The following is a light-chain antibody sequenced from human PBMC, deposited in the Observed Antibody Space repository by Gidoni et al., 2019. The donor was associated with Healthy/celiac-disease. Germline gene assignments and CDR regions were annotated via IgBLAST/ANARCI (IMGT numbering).Light chain of an antibody. Sequence: DIVMTQSPDSLAVSLGERATFNCKSSQSVLYSSNNKNFFAWYQQKPGQPPKLLIYWASTRESGVPDRFSGSGSGTDFTLTISSLQAEDVAVYYCQQYHSTPLTFGGGTKVEIK. V-gene: IGKV4-1*01. CDR2: WAS. CDR1: QSVLYSSNNKNF. CDR3: QQYHSTPLT. J-gene: IGKJ4*01.